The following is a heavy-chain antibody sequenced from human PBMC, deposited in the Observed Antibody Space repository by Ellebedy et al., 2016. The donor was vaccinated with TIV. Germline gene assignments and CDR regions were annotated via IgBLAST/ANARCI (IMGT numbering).Heavy chain of an antibody. Sequence: AASVKVSRKASVYPLTRHHMHWVRQAPGQGLEWPGILNPSNVWTSYAQKFQGRVTLTRVTSTSTVDMELSSLRSEDTAVYYCARDINSCGTSKFDYWGQGTLVTVSS. J-gene: IGHJ4*02. CDR1: VYPLTRHH. CDR2: LNPSNVWT. V-gene: IGHV1-46*01. CDR3: ARDINSCGTSKFDY. D-gene: IGHD2-15*01.